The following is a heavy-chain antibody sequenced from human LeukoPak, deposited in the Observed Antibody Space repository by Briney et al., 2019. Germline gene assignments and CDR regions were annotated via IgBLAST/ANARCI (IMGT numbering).Heavy chain of an antibody. Sequence: SVKVSCKASVYTLTRYYIHWVRRAPGQGLEWMGWINPNRGGTNYAQKFQGRVTMTRDTAISTAYMELSRLRADDTAVYYCARSVFGAGAGPTYNWFDPWGQGTLVTVSS. CDR2: INPNRGGT. CDR1: VYTLTRYY. V-gene: IGHV1-2*02. D-gene: IGHD6-13*01. CDR3: ARSVFGAGAGPTYNWFDP. J-gene: IGHJ5*02.